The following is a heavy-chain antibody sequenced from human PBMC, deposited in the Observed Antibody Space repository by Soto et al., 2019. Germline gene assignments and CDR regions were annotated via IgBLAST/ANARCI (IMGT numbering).Heavy chain of an antibody. CDR2: IATYNSNK. Sequence: HLVQSGPEVKKPGASVTVSCKTSGDTFTNFGLSWVRQAPGQGLEWMGWIATYNSNKNYAQKFQGRLTLTTDTSKSTGYMELKSLEYDDTAVYYCARVLRGVVNWFDPWGQGTLVTVSS. D-gene: IGHD3-10*01. CDR1: GDTFTNFG. V-gene: IGHV1-18*01. CDR3: ARVLRGVVNWFDP. J-gene: IGHJ5*02.